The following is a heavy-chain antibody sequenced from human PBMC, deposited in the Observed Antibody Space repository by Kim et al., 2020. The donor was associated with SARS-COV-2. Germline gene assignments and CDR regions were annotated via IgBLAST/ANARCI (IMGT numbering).Heavy chain of an antibody. J-gene: IGHJ6*02. Sequence: THTYHAAAVEGRITISRDTSKNTQYLQMNGLRAEDTAVYYCARDSYGMDVWGQGTTVTVSS. CDR2: THT. V-gene: IGHV3-30*14. CDR3: ARDSYGMDV.